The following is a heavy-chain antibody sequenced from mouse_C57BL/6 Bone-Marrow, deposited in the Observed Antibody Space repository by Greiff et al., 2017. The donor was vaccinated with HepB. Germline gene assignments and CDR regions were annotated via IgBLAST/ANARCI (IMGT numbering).Heavy chain of an antibody. J-gene: IGHJ4*01. CDR2: ISGGGGNT. CDR3: ARQGNDGVFYAMDY. CDR1: GFTFSSYT. D-gene: IGHD2-2*01. Sequence: EVQLVESGGGLVKPGGSLKLSCAASGFTFSSYTMSWVRQTPDKRLEWVATISGGGGNTYYPDSVKGRFTISRDNAKNTLYLQMSSLRSEDTALYYCARQGNDGVFYAMDYWGQGTSVTVSS. V-gene: IGHV5-9*01.